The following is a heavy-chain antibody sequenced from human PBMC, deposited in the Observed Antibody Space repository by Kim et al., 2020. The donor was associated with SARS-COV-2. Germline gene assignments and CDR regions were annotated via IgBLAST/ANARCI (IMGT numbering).Heavy chain of an antibody. V-gene: IGHV4-4*07. CDR3: VRSMRKSAVTRDWFDA. J-gene: IGHJ5*01. Sequence: SETLSLTCTVSGASITTFSWAWIRQSAGKGLEWIGHIYTTGTTTYNPSLTSRLTISRDTSKNQFSLKLTPVTAADTATYYCVRSMRKSAVTRDWFDAWG. CDR1: GASITTFS. D-gene: IGHD4-17*01. CDR2: IYTTGTT.